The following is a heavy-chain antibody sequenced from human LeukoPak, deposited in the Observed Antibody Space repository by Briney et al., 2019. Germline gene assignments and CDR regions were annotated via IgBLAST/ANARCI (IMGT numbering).Heavy chain of an antibody. CDR1: GYTFTGYY. CDR3: ARDLMTVTRLSVFDY. D-gene: IGHD4-17*01. CDR2: ISAYNGNT. Sequence: ASVKVSCKASGYTFTGYYMHWVRQAPGQGLEWMGWISAYNGNTNYAQKLQGRVTMTTDTSTSTAYMELRSLRSDDTAVYYCARDLMTVTRLSVFDYWGQGTLVTVSS. J-gene: IGHJ4*02. V-gene: IGHV1-18*04.